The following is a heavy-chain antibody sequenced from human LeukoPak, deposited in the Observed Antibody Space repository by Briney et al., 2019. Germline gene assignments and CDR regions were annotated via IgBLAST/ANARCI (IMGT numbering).Heavy chain of an antibody. J-gene: IGHJ4*02. Sequence: GGSLRLSCAASGFTFSSYAMHWVRQAPGKGLEWVAVISYDGSNKYYADSVKGRFTISRDNSKNTLYLQMNSLRAEDTAAYYCARAMSWLVRGGLDYWGQGTLVTVSS. CDR1: GFTFSSYA. CDR3: ARAMSWLVRGGLDY. V-gene: IGHV3-30*04. CDR2: ISYDGSNK. D-gene: IGHD6-19*01.